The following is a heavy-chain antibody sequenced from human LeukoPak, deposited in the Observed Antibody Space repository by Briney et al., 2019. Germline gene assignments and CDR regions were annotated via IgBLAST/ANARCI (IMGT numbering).Heavy chain of an antibody. V-gene: IGHV3-49*04. CDR2: IRNKAYGGTA. Sequence: GGSLRLSCTASGFTFGDYAMSWVRQAPGKGLEWVGFIRNKAYGGTAGYAASVKGRFTISRDDSKSIAYLQMNSLKTEDTAVYYCARGIIGLRGFDYWGQGTLVTVSS. J-gene: IGHJ4*02. D-gene: IGHD1-20*01. CDR3: ARGIIGLRGFDY. CDR1: GFTFGDYA.